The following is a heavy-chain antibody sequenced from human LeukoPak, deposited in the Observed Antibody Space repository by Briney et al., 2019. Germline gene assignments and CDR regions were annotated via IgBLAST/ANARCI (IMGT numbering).Heavy chain of an antibody. CDR3: ARDLGAYYDSSDNWFDP. Sequence: GGSLRLSCAASGFTFSSYWMHWVRQAPGKGLVWVSRINTDGSSTSYADSVKGRFTISIDNAKNTLYLQMNSLRAEDTALYYCARDLGAYYDSSDNWFDPWGQGTLVTVSS. D-gene: IGHD3-22*01. CDR1: GFTFSSYW. J-gene: IGHJ5*02. CDR2: INTDGSST. V-gene: IGHV3-74*01.